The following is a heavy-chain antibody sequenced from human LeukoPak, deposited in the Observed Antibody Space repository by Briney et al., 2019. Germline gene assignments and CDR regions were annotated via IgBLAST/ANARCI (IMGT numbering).Heavy chain of an antibody. CDR2: ISSSSSTI. CDR3: ARDHGMDV. Sequence: HAGGSLRLSCAASGFTFSSYSMTWVRQAPGKGLEWVSYISSSSSTIYYADSVKGRFTISRDNAKNSLYLQMNSLRAEDTAVYYCARDHGMDVWGQGTTVTVSS. CDR1: GFTFSSYS. J-gene: IGHJ6*02. V-gene: IGHV3-48*01.